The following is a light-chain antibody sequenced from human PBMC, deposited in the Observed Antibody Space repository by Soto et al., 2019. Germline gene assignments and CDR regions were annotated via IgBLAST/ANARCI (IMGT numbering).Light chain of an antibody. V-gene: IGKV3-11*01. Sequence: EIVLTQSPATLSLSPGERATLSCRASQSVSSYLAWYQQKPGQAPRLLIYDASNRATGITARFSGSGSGTAFALTISSVEPEDLAVYYCQQRGNWHTFGPGTKVDIK. J-gene: IGKJ3*01. CDR3: QQRGNWHT. CDR1: QSVSSY. CDR2: DAS.